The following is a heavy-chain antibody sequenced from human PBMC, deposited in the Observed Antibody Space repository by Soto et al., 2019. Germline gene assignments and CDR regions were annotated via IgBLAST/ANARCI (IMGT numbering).Heavy chain of an antibody. D-gene: IGHD6-19*01. CDR1: GSRFTTSW. CDR3: VRLQYVVAGIIGGNWLDP. J-gene: IGHJ5*02. V-gene: IGHV5-51*01. Sequence: GESLKISCKGTGSRFTTSWIGWVRQMPGKGLERMGLIYIVDSETRYSPSFEGHVTISADESTSTSYLQWSSLKDSDTAIYYFVRLQYVVAGIIGGNWLDPWGQGTLVTVSS. CDR2: IYIVDSET.